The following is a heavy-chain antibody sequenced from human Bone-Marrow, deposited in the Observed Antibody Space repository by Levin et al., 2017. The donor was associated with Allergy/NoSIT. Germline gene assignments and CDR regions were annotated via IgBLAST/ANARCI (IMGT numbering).Heavy chain of an antibody. CDR3: ARVRYRGNRDSSSWYGR. Sequence: SVKVSCKASGGTFSSYTISWVRQAPGQGLEWMGRIIPILGIANYAQKFQGRVTITADKSTSTAYMELSSLRSEDTAVYYCARVRYRGNRDSSSWYGRWGQGTLVTVSS. J-gene: IGHJ4*02. CDR2: IIPILGIA. CDR1: GGTFSSYT. V-gene: IGHV1-69*02. D-gene: IGHD6-13*01.